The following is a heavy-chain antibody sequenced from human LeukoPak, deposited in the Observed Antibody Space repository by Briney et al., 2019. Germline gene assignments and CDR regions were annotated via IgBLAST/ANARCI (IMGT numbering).Heavy chain of an antibody. D-gene: IGHD3-10*01. J-gene: IGHJ6*02. CDR3: ARKGGSGSYYKVYYYHGMDV. Sequence: PGGSLRLSCAASGFTFRSYEMSWVRQAPGKGLEWVSYISSSGSTIYYADSVKGRFTISRDNAKNSLYLQMNSLRAEDTAVYYCARKGGSGSYYKVYYYHGMDVWGQGTTVTDSS. CDR1: GFTFRSYE. V-gene: IGHV3-48*03. CDR2: ISSSGSTI.